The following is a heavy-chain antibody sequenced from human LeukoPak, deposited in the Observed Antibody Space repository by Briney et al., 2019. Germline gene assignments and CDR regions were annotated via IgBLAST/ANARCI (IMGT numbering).Heavy chain of an antibody. J-gene: IGHJ3*02. CDR1: GYSISSGYY. D-gene: IGHD2-21*01. CDR2: IYHSGST. CDR3: ARGGYCGGDCLLGDDAFDI. Sequence: SETLSLTCAVSGYSISSGYYWGWIRQPPGKGLEWIGSIYHSGSTYYNPSLKSRVTISVDTSKNQFSLKLSSVTAADTAVYYCARGGYCGGDCLLGDDAFDIWGQGTMVTVSS. V-gene: IGHV4-38-2*01.